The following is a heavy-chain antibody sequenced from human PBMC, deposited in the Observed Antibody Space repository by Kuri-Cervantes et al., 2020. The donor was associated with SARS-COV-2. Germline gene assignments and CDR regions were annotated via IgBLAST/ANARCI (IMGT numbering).Heavy chain of an antibody. CDR2: ISYDGSNK. Sequence: GGSLRLSCAASGFTFSSYAMHWVRQAPGKGLEWVAVISYDGSNKYYADSVQGRFTISRDNSKNTLYLQMNSLRAEDTAVYYCARGKGSRWSYWGQGTLVTCSS. V-gene: IGHV3-30*04. CDR1: GFTFSSYA. CDR3: ARGKGSRWSY. J-gene: IGHJ4*02. D-gene: IGHD6-13*01.